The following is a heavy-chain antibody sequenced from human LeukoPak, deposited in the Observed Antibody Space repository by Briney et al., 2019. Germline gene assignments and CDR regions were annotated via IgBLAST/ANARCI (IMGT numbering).Heavy chain of an antibody. CDR3: ARDLGWYFDL. V-gene: IGHV4-59*01. CDR1: GGSISSYY. Sequence: SETLSLTCTVSGGSISSYYWSWIRQPPGKGLEWIGYIYYSGSTNYNPSLKSRVTISVDTSKNQFSMKLSSVTAADTAVYYCARDLGWYFDLWGRGTLVTVSS. CDR2: IYYSGST. J-gene: IGHJ2*01.